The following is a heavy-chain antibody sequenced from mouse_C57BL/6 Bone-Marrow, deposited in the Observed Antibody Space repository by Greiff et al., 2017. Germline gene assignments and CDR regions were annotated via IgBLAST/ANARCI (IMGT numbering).Heavy chain of an antibody. D-gene: IGHD2-4*01. CDR2: FYPGSGSI. CDR3: ARHERYYDYEGYFDY. Sequence: VKLMESGAELVKPGASVKLSCKASGYIFNEYTIHWVKQRSGQGLEWIGWFYPGSGSIKYNERFKDKATLTSDKSSNTVYMELSRLTSEDSAVYFCARHERYYDYEGYFDYWGQGTTLTVSS. J-gene: IGHJ2*01. V-gene: IGHV1-62-2*01. CDR1: GYIFNEYT.